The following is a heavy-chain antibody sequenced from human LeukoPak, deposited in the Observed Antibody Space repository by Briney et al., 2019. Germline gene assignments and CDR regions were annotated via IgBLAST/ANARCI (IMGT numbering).Heavy chain of an antibody. J-gene: IGHJ4*02. CDR2: ISSSGSTI. D-gene: IGHD3-3*01. Sequence: GGSLRLSCAASGFTFSSYEMNWVRQAPGKGLEWVSYISSSGSTIYYADSVKGRFTISRDNAKNSLYLHMNSLRAEDTAVYYCAIGGAIDAPHWGQGTLVTVSS. V-gene: IGHV3-48*03. CDR1: GFTFSSYE. CDR3: AIGGAIDAPH.